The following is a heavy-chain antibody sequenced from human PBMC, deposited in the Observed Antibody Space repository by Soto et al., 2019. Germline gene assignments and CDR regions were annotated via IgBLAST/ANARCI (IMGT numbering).Heavy chain of an antibody. V-gene: IGHV3-7*01. CDR1: GFSFSSYY. Sequence: EVQLVESGGGLVQPGGSLRLSCVASGFSFSSYYMTWVRQAPGKGLEWVANINKDGSDIHGVGSVMGRFTTSRDNAKNSLYLQMNSLRAEDTAVYYCARENFYYMDVWGKGTTVTVSS. CDR3: ARENFYYMDV. CDR2: INKDGSDI. J-gene: IGHJ6*03.